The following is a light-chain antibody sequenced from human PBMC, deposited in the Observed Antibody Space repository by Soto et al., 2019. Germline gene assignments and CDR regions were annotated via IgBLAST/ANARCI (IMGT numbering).Light chain of an antibody. V-gene: IGKV1-5*03. CDR1: QSISSW. Sequence: DIQMTQSTSTLSASVGDRGTITCRASQSISSWLAWYQQKPGKAPKLLIYKASSLESGVPSRVSGSGSGTEFTLTISSLQPDDFATYYCQQYNSYPYTFGQGTK. CDR2: KAS. CDR3: QQYNSYPYT. J-gene: IGKJ2*01.